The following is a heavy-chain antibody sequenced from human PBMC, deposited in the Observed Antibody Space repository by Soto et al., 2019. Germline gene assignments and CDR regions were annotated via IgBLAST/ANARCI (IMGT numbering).Heavy chain of an antibody. CDR1: GFTFSSYW. D-gene: IGHD6-6*01. J-gene: IGHJ1*01. Sequence: EVQLVESGGGLVQPGGSLRLSCAASGFTFSSYWMHWVRQAPGKGLVWVSRINSDGSSTSYADSVKGRFTISRDNAKNTLYLQMNSLRAEDTAVYYCAREISSIAAQTPNEYFQHWGQGTLVTVSS. CDR3: AREISSIAAQTPNEYFQH. V-gene: IGHV3-74*01. CDR2: INSDGSST.